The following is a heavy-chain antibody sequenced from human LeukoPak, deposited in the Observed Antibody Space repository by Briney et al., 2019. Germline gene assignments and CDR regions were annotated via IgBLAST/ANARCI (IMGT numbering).Heavy chain of an antibody. D-gene: IGHD6-19*01. CDR2: ISYDASNK. CDR1: GFTFSSYV. V-gene: IGHV3-30*18. CDR3: AKAPRAAVAVY. J-gene: IGHJ4*02. Sequence: QPGGSLRLSCAAPGFTFSSYVMHWVRQAPGKGLEWVAAISYDASNKYCADSVNARFTISRYNSKNPLYLQLNSLRAEDTAVYYCAKAPRAAVAVYWGQGTLVAVSS.